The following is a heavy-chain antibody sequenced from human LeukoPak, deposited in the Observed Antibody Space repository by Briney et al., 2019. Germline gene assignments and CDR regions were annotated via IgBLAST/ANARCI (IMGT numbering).Heavy chain of an antibody. CDR2: VTGSGRDT. Sequence: GASLRLSCAASGFTFINYAMNWVRQAPGRGLEWVSSVTGSGRDTYHADSVQGRFTISRDNSKNTLYLQMNSLRAEDTAIYYCVKGAREYCSGAICYPFESWGQGTLVTVSS. CDR1: GFTFINYA. V-gene: IGHV3-23*01. D-gene: IGHD2-2*01. CDR3: VKGAREYCSGAICYPFES. J-gene: IGHJ4*02.